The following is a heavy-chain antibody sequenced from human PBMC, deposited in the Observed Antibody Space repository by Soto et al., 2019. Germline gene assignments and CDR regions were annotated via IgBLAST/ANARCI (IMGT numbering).Heavy chain of an antibody. D-gene: IGHD2-21*02. CDR2: ISGSGHGT. V-gene: IGHV3-23*01. CDR3: XKSLAYCGSDCYPYFGY. Sequence: GGSLRLSCAASGFTFSSYATTWVRQAPGKGLEWVSAISGSGHGTYYADSVKGRFTITRDNSKNTVYLQMNSLRAEDTAVYYCXKSLAYCGSDCYPYFGYWGPGALVTVSS. CDR1: GFTFSSYA. J-gene: IGHJ4*02.